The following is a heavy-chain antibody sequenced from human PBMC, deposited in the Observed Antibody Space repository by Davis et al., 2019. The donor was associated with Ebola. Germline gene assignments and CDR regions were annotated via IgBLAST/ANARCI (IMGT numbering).Heavy chain of an antibody. V-gene: IGHV5-10-1*01. CDR1: GYSFTSYW. CDR2: IDPSDSYT. Sequence: KVSCKGSGYSFTSYWISWVRQMPGKGLEWMGRIDPSDSYTNYSPSFQGHVTISADKSISTAYLQWSSLKASDTAMYYCARVGGYYGDYWCFDLWGRGTLVTVSS. J-gene: IGHJ2*01. CDR3: ARVGGYYGDYWCFDL. D-gene: IGHD3-22*01.